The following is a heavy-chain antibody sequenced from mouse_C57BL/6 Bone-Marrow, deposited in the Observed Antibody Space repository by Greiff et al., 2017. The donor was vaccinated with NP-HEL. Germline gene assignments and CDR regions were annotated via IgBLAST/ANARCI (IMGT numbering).Heavy chain of an antibody. D-gene: IGHD2-3*01. J-gene: IGHJ4*01. V-gene: IGHV2-2*01. CDR2: IWSGGST. CDR3: ARNDGYHGYYAMDY. Sequence: QVHVKQSGPGLVQPSQSLSITCTVSGFSLTSYGVHWVRQSPGKGLEWLGVIWSGGSTDYNAAFISRLSISKDNSKSQVFFKMNSLQADDTAIYYCARNDGYHGYYAMDYWGQGTSVTVSS. CDR1: GFSLTSYG.